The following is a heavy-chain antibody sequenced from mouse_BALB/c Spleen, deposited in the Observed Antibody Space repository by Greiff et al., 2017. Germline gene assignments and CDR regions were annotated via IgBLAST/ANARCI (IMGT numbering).Heavy chain of an antibody. V-gene: IGHV3-2*02. CDR1: GYSITSDYA. J-gene: IGHJ2*01. D-gene: IGHD1-1*01. CDR2: ISYSGST. CDR3: ARTYYYGSSLFDY. Sequence: EVMLVESGPGLVKPSQSLSLTCTVTGYSITSDYAWNWIRQFPGNKLEWMGYISYSGSTSYNPSLKSRISITRDTSKNQFFLQLNSVTTEDTATYYCARTYYYGSSLFDYWGQGTTLTVSS.